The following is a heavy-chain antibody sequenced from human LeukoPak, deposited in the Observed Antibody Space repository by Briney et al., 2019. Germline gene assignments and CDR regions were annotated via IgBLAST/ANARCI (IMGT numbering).Heavy chain of an antibody. CDR1: GFTFTTYA. D-gene: IGHD6-19*01. CDR2: IGSSGGDT. Sequence: TGGSLRLSCAASGFTFTTYAMCWVRQAPGKGLEWVSCIGSSGGDTVYADSVRGRFTVSRDTSRNTLFLEMNSLRAEDTAIYYCAKRGGESSGWGPFDYWGQGTLVTVSS. V-gene: IGHV3-23*01. J-gene: IGHJ4*02. CDR3: AKRGGESSGWGPFDY.